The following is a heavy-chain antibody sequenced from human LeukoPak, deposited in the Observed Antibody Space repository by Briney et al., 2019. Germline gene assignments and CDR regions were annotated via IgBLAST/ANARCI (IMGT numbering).Heavy chain of an antibody. Sequence: PGGSLRLSCAASGFTFSDYYMSWIRQAPGKGLEWVSYISSSGSTIYYADSVKGRFTISRDNAKNSLYLQMNSLRAEDTAVYYCARALTVVPAAAMVYYYYYMDVWGKGTTVTVSS. CDR2: ISSSGSTI. V-gene: IGHV3-11*04. D-gene: IGHD2-2*01. J-gene: IGHJ6*03. CDR1: GFTFSDYY. CDR3: ARALTVVPAAAMVYYYYYMDV.